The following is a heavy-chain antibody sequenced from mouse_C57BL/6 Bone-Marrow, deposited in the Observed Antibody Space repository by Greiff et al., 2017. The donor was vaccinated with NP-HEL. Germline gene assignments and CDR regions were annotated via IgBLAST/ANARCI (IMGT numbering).Heavy chain of an antibody. CDR2: IYPGDGDT. CDR3: ARSRLGRDDY. CDR1: GYAFSSSW. V-gene: IGHV1-82*01. D-gene: IGHD4-1*01. Sequence: QVQLQQSGPELVKPGASVKISCKASGYAFSSSWMTWVKQRPGKGLEWIGRIYPGDGDTNYNGKFKGKATLTADKSSSTAYMQLSSLTSEDSAVYFCARSRLGRDDYWGQGTTLTVSS. J-gene: IGHJ2*01.